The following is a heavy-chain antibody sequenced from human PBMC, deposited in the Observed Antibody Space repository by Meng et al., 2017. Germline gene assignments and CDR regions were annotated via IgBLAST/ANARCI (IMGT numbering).Heavy chain of an antibody. CDR3: ARDYGDYAWIAKRWFDP. CDR2: IIPIFGTA. Sequence: QGRVGQVGAGVKKPGSSGKVSCKASGGTFSSYAISWVRQAPGQGLEWMGGIIPIFGTANYAQKFQGRVTITADESTSTAYMELSSLRSEDTAVYYCARDYGDYAWIAKRWFDPWGQGTLVTVSS. CDR1: GGTFSSYA. V-gene: IGHV1-69*01. D-gene: IGHD4-17*01. J-gene: IGHJ5*02.